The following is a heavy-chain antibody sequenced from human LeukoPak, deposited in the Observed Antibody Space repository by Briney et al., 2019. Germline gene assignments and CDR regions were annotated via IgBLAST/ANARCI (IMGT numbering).Heavy chain of an antibody. CDR1: GYTFSGYY. D-gene: IGHD6-13*01. V-gene: IGHV1-2*02. CDR2: INPNSGGT. J-gene: IGHJ4*02. Sequence: ASVKVSCKASGYTFSGYYMYWVRQAPGQGLEWMGWINPNSGGTNYAQNFRDRVTMTRDTSISTAYMELSRLRSDDTAVYYCARGHIRAASFDYWGQGTLVTVSS. CDR3: ARGHIRAASFDY.